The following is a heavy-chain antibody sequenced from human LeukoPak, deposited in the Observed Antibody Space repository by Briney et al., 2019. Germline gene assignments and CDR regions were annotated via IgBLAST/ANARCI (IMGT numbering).Heavy chain of an antibody. CDR1: GYTFTGYY. Sequence: GASVKVSCKASGYTFTGYYMHWVRQAPGQGLEWMGWINDNSGDTKYAQKFQGRATMTRDTSISTAYMELSRLRSDDTAMYYCAREISGYSDYWGQGTLVTVSS. CDR3: AREISGYSDY. V-gene: IGHV1-2*02. D-gene: IGHD3-22*01. J-gene: IGHJ4*02. CDR2: INDNSGDT.